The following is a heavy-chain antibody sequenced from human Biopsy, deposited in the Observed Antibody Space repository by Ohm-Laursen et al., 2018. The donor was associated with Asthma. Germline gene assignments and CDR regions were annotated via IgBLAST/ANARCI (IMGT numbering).Heavy chain of an antibody. CDR2: ISYDGGNK. CDR1: GFTFSIYD. Sequence: SLRLSCSASGFTFSIYDIHWVRQAPGKGLEWVAVISYDGGNKFYGDSVKGRFTLSRDNSENTLYLQMSSLGAEDMAIYYCAKDKVGAANSYQYGMDVWGQGTTVTVSS. J-gene: IGHJ6*02. D-gene: IGHD1-26*01. V-gene: IGHV3-30*18. CDR3: AKDKVGAANSYQYGMDV.